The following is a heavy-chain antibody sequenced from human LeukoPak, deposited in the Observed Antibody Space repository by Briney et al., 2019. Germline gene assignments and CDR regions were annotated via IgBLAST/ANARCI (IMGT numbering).Heavy chain of an antibody. CDR1: GYSFTTYW. D-gene: IGHD1-1*01. V-gene: IGHV5-51*01. CDR2: IYPGDSDT. J-gene: IGHJ4*02. Sequence: PGESLKISCKGSGYSFTTYWIGWVRQMPGRGLEWMGIIYPGDSDTRYSPSFQGQVTISADKSISTAYLQWSSLKASDTAIYYCARTPTTLVTNYFDSWGQGTLVTVSS. CDR3: ARTPTTLVTNYFDS.